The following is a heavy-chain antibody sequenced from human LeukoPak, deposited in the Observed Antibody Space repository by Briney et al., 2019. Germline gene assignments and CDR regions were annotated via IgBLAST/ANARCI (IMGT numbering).Heavy chain of an antibody. CDR3: ERTLDDYTNYVPRSGVYYYYMDV. D-gene: IGHD4-11*01. V-gene: IGHV4-59*01. Sequence: SETLSLTCTVSGGSISSYYWSWIRQPPGKGLEWIGYIYYSGSTNYNPSLKSRVTISVDTSKTQFSLKLSSVTAADTAVYYCERTLDDYTNYVPRSGVYYYYMDVWGKGTTVTVSS. J-gene: IGHJ6*03. CDR2: IYYSGST. CDR1: GGSISSYY.